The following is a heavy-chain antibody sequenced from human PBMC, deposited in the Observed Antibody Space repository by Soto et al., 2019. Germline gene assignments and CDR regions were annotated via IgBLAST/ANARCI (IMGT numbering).Heavy chain of an antibody. CDR1: GGTFSSYA. D-gene: IGHD3-22*01. Sequence: QVQLVQSGAEVKKPGSSVKVSCKASGGTFSSYAISWVRQAPGQGLEWMGGIIPIFGTANYAQKFQGRVTINADESTSTAYMELSSLRSEDTAVYYCARDSPTYYYDSSGYSMTGWGQGTLVTVSS. CDR3: ARDSPTYYYDSSGYSMTG. V-gene: IGHV1-69*12. J-gene: IGHJ4*02. CDR2: IIPIFGTA.